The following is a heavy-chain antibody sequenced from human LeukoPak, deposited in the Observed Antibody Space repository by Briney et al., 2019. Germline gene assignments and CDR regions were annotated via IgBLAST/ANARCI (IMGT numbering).Heavy chain of an antibody. J-gene: IGHJ3*02. CDR2: IIPMSDTA. V-gene: IGHV1-69*06. CDR1: GYTFTSYY. D-gene: IGHD1-26*01. CDR3: AREDDTGRYMGDDAFDI. Sequence: SVKVSCKASGYTFTSYYMHWVRQAPGQGLEWMGGIIPMSDTANYPQKFRGRLTITADIPTSTVYMELSSLRSEDTAVYYCAREDDTGRYMGDDAFDIWGQGTVVTVSS.